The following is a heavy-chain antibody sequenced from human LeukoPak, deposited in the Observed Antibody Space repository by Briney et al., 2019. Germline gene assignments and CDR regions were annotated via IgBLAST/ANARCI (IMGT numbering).Heavy chain of an antibody. CDR3: TAGSVYYYYGMDV. J-gene: IGHJ6*02. CDR2: IKSKTDGGTT. D-gene: IGHD1-1*01. CDR1: GFTFSSYV. V-gene: IGHV3-15*01. Sequence: PGGSLRLPCAASGFTFSSYVMSWVRQAPGKGLEWVGRIKSKTDGGTTDYAAPVKGRFTISRDDSKNTLYLQMNSLKTEDTAVYYCTAGSVYYYYGMDVWGQGTTVTVSS.